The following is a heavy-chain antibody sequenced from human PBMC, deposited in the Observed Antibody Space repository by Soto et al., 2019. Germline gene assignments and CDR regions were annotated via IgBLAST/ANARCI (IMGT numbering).Heavy chain of an antibody. CDR3: ARANMDYGDYDY. J-gene: IGHJ4*02. CDR2: IYYSGST. V-gene: IGHV4-31*03. Sequence: SETLSLTCTVSGGSISSGGYYWSWIRQHPGKGLEWIGYIYYSGSTYYNPSLKSRVTISVDTSKNQFSLKLSSVTAADTAVYYCARANMDYGDYDYWGQGTLVTVS. D-gene: IGHD4-17*01. CDR1: GGSISSGGYY.